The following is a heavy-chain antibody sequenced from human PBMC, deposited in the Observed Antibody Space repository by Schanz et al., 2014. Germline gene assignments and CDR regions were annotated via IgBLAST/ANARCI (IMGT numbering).Heavy chain of an antibody. CDR1: GYSFTEYF. D-gene: IGHD5-12*01. J-gene: IGHJ4*02. CDR3: ARARYTGYDCSGY. Sequence: QVQLVQSGPAVKKPGASMKVSCLASGYSFTEYFLHWVRQAPGQGLEWMGWINPNSGETNYEQKFKGRVTLTSEKSISPAFMELSGLTSDDPAKYFCARARYTGYDCSGYWGQGTLLIVSS. CDR2: INPNSGET. V-gene: IGHV1-2*02.